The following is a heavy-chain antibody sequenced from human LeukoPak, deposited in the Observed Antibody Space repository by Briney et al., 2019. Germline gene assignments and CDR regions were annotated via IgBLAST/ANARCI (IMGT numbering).Heavy chain of an antibody. J-gene: IGHJ5*01. CDR3: AKEGVQRTSSRWLGIDS. Sequence: GGSLRLSCAVSGFTFSTYAMSWVRQAPGKGLEWVSAISSSGETTYYTGSVKGRFTISRDNYKDTLFLQMNSLSAVDTAVYYCAKEGVQRTSSRWLGIDSWGQGTLVTVSS. CDR1: GFTFSTYA. V-gene: IGHV3-23*01. CDR2: ISSSGETT. D-gene: IGHD6-13*01.